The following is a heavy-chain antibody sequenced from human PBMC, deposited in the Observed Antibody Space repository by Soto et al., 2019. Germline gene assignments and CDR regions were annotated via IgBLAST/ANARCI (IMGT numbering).Heavy chain of an antibody. CDR3: ARGNIAAALVY. V-gene: IGHV4-34*01. CDR2: INHSGRT. J-gene: IGHJ4*02. CDR1: GGSISGHY. Sequence: SETLSLTCAVYGGSISGHYWNWFRQPPGKGLEWIGEINHSGRTNYNPSLKSRVTISVDTSKNQFSLNLGSVTAADTAVYYCARGNIAAALVYWGQGTLVTVSS. D-gene: IGHD6-13*01.